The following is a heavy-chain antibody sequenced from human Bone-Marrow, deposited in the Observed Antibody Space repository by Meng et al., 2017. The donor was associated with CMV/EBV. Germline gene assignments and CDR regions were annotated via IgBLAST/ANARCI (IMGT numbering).Heavy chain of an antibody. CDR3: APGFRSWSGSYSS. CDR1: GAPFSGY. J-gene: IGHJ4*02. V-gene: IGHV4-34*01. CDR2: ITHSGST. D-gene: IGHD1-26*01. Sequence: QVHLHQGVGGLLKPSETLSLTCGVYGAPFSGYWSWVRQPPGKGLEWIGEITHSGSTNYNVSLKSRVTISIDTSKNQFSLKLSSVTATDTAVYYCAPGFRSWSGSYSSWGQGTLVTVSS.